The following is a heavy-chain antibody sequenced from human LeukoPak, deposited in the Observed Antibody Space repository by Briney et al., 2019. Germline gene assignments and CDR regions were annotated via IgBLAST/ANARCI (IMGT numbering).Heavy chain of an antibody. CDR3: ARDGRYSYGKPPFDY. CDR1: GFTFSSYS. V-gene: IGHV3-21*01. D-gene: IGHD5-18*01. J-gene: IGHJ4*02. Sequence: GGSLRLSCAASGFTFSSYSMNWVRQAPGKGLEWVSSISSSSSYIYYADSVKGRFTISRDNAKNSLYLQMNSLRAEDTAVYYCARDGRYSYGKPPFDYWGQGTLVTVSS. CDR2: ISSSSSYI.